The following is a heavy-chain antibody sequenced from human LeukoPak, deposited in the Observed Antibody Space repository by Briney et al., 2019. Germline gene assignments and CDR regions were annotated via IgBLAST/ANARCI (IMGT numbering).Heavy chain of an antibody. CDR3: ARDYTNILTGYYDY. CDR2: IYYSGST. CDR1: GGSFSGYY. D-gene: IGHD3-9*01. J-gene: IGHJ4*02. Sequence: PSETLSLTCAVYGGSFSGYYWSWIRQPPGKGLEWIGSIYYSGSTYYNPSLKSRVTISVDTSKNQFSLKLSSVTAADTAVYYCARDYTNILTGYYDYWGQGTLVTVSS. V-gene: IGHV4-34*01.